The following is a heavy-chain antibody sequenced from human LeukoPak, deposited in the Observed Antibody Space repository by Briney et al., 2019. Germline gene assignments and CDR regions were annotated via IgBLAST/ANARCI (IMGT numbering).Heavy chain of an antibody. J-gene: IGHJ4*02. D-gene: IGHD1-26*01. CDR2: ISSSSSYI. CDR3: ARDLEGAFDY. Sequence: PGGSLRLSCAASGFTFSSYSMNWDRQAPGKGLEWVSSISSSSSYIYYADSVKGRFTISRDNAKNSLYLQMNSLRAEDTAVYYCARDLEGAFDYWGQGTLVTVSS. CDR1: GFTFSSYS. V-gene: IGHV3-21*01.